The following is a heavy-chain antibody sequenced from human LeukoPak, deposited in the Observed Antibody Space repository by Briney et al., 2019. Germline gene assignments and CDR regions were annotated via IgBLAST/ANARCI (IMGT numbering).Heavy chain of an antibody. CDR1: GGSISSSSYY. CDR2: IYYSGST. CDR3: ARAGGYYDILTGYSPNWFDP. V-gene: IGHV4-61*01. D-gene: IGHD3-9*01. J-gene: IGHJ5*02. Sequence: PSETLSLTCTVSGGSISSSSYYWSWIRQPPGKGLEWIVYIYYSGSTNYNPSLKSRVTISVDTSKNQFSLKLSSVTAADTAVYYCARAGGYYDILTGYSPNWFDPWGQGTLVTVSS.